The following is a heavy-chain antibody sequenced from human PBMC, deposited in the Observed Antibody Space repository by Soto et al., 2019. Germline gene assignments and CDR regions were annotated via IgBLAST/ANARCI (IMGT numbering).Heavy chain of an antibody. V-gene: IGHV4-31*03. CDR1: GGSISDGYY. J-gene: IGHJ5*02. Sequence: SETRSLTCPVSGGSISDGYYWTWIRQHPGKGLAWIVSISASGSTSYNPSLKSRLTVSVGKSKNQFSLNLRSVTAADTAVYYCARRDRSGFSYWLDTWGQGTLVTVSS. CDR3: ARRDRSGFSYWLDT. CDR2: ISASGST. D-gene: IGHD3-22*01.